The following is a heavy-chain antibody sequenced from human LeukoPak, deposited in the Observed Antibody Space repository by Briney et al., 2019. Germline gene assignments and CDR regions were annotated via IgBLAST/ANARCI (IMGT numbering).Heavy chain of an antibody. V-gene: IGHV3-74*01. Sequence: GGSLRLSCAASGFTFGDTWMHWVRQAPGKGLVWVSRIRSDGSDTRYAESVKGRFTISRDNAKNTLYLQMNSLRAEDTAVYYCARDWFHAIGYWGQGTLVTVSS. CDR1: GFTFGDTW. CDR3: ARDWFHAIGY. D-gene: IGHD2/OR15-2a*01. CDR2: IRSDGSDT. J-gene: IGHJ4*02.